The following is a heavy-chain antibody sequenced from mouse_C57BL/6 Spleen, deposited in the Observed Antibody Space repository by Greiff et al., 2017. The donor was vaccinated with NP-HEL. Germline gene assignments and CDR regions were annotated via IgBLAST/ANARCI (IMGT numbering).Heavy chain of an antibody. CDR1: GYTFTDHT. CDR2: IYPRDGST. V-gene: IGHV1-78*01. J-gene: IGHJ3*01. Sequence: VQLQQSDAELVKPGASVKISCKVSGYTFTDHTIHWMKQRPEQGLEWIGYIYPRDGSTKYNEKFKGKATLTADKSSSTAYMQLNSLTSEYSAVYFCARPYYYGSPWFAYWGQGTLVTVSA. CDR3: ARPYYYGSPWFAY. D-gene: IGHD1-1*01.